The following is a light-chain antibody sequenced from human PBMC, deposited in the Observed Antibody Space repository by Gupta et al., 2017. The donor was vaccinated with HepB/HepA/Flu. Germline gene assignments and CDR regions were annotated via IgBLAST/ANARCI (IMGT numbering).Light chain of an antibody. Sequence: DIVMTQSPYSLAVSLGERATINCKSSQSVLYSSNNKNYLAWYQQKPGQPPKLLIYWASTRESGVPDRFSGSGSGTDFTLTISSLQAEDVAVYYCHQENSTPRTFGQGTKVEIK. CDR2: WAS. V-gene: IGKV4-1*01. J-gene: IGKJ1*01. CDR3: HQENSTPRT. CDR1: QSVLYSSNNKNY.